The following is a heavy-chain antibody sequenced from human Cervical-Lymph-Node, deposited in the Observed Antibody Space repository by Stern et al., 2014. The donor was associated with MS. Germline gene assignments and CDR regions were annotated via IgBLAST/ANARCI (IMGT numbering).Heavy chain of an antibody. J-gene: IGHJ4*02. CDR1: GYTFTGYY. Sequence: VQLVESGAEVKKPGASVKVYCKASGYTFTGYYMHWVRQAPGQGLEWMGWINPKGGGTNYAQKFQGRVTMTRDTSISTAYMELNRLRSDDTAVYYCAREMASGYDLPDYWGQGTLVIVSS. D-gene: IGHD5-12*01. CDR3: AREMASGYDLPDY. V-gene: IGHV1-2*02. CDR2: INPKGGGT.